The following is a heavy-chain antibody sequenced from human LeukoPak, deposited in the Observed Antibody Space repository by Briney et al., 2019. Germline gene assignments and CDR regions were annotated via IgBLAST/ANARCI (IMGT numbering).Heavy chain of an antibody. D-gene: IGHD6-13*01. CDR3: ARGIAAFDF. CDR1: GGSISSYY. J-gene: IGHJ4*02. V-gene: IGHV4-4*07. Sequence: PSETLSLTCTVSGGSISSYYWSWIRQPPGKGLEWIGRFYISGSTNYNPSLKSRVTMSVDTSKNQFSLKLSSVTAAYTAVYYCARGIAAFDFWGQGTLVTVSS. CDR2: FYISGST.